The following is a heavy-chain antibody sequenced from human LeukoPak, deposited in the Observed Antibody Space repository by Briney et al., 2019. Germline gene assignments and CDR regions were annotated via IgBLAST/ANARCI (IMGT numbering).Heavy chain of an antibody. D-gene: IGHD3-22*01. CDR1: GDSISSSSSF. CDR3: ARGYSYGYAYYYDSSGYYFDN. J-gene: IGHJ4*02. Sequence: SETLSLTCTVSGDSISSSSSFWGWIRQPPGEGLEWIGRIYYSGSTYYNPSLKSRVTISVDTSKNQFSLRLSSVTAADTAVYYCARGYSYGYAYYYDSSGYYFDNWGQGTLVTVSS. CDR2: IYYSGST. V-gene: IGHV4-39*01.